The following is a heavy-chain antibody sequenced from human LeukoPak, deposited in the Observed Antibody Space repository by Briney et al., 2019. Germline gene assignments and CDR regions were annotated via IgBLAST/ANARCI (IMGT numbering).Heavy chain of an antibody. Sequence: ASVKVSCKASGYTFTGYYMHWVRQAPGQGLEWMGWINPNSGGTNYAQKFQGRVTMTTDTSTSTAYMELRSLRSDDTAVYYCARGRGHSSMVDYWGQGTLVTVSS. V-gene: IGHV1-2*02. D-gene: IGHD6-13*01. CDR1: GYTFTGYY. J-gene: IGHJ4*02. CDR2: INPNSGGT. CDR3: ARGRGHSSMVDY.